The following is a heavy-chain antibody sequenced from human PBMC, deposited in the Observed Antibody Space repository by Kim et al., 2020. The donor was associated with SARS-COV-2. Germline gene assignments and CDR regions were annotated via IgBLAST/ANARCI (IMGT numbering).Heavy chain of an antibody. Sequence: STYDNPSLKSRVTIAVDTSKNQFSLKLSSVTAADTAVYYCARLAIDAFDIWGQGTMVTVSS. CDR2: ST. CDR3: ARLAIDAFDI. J-gene: IGHJ3*02. V-gene: IGHV4-39*07.